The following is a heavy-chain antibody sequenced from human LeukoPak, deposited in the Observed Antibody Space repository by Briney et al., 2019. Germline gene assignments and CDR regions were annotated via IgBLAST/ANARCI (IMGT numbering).Heavy chain of an antibody. V-gene: IGHV3-53*01. D-gene: IGHD3-9*01. CDR1: GFTVSSNY. CDR2: IYSGGST. J-gene: IGHJ4*02. CDR3: ARSPRYFDWTVPFDY. Sequence: GGSLRLSCAASGFTVSSNYMSWVRQAPGKGLEWVSVIYSGGSTYYADSVKGRFTISRDNSKNTLYLQMNSLRAEDTAVYYCARSPRYFDWTVPFDYWGQGTLVTVSS.